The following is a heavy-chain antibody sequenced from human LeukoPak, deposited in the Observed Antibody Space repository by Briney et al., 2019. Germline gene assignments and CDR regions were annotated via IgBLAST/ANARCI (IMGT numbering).Heavy chain of an antibody. CDR3: ARVTSHYYYYMDV. V-gene: IGHV5-51*01. Sequence: YWIGWVRQMPGKGLEWMGIIYPGDSDTRYSPSFQGQVTISADKSISTAYLQWSSLKASDTAMYYCARVTSHYYYYMDVWGKGTTVTISS. J-gene: IGHJ6*03. CDR1: YW. CDR2: IYPGDSDT.